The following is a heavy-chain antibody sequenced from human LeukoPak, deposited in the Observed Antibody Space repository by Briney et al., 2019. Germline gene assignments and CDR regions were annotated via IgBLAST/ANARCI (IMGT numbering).Heavy chain of an antibody. V-gene: IGHV4-61*08. CDR3: ARGLEETDPIAARHAGFDY. D-gene: IGHD6-6*01. CDR1: GGSISSGDYY. J-gene: IGHJ4*02. CDR2: IYYSGST. Sequence: NPSQTLSLTCTVSGGSISSGDYYWSWIRQPPGKGLEWIGYIYYSGSTNYNPSLKSRVTISVDTSKNQFSLKLSSVTAADTAVYYCARGLEETDPIAARHAGFDYWGQGTLVTVSS.